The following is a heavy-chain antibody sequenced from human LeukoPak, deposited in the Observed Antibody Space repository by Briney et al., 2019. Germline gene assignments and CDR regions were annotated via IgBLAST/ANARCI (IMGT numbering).Heavy chain of an antibody. CDR2: IYYSGRT. CDR1: GGSFTDYV. D-gene: IGHD1-26*01. V-gene: IGHV4-39*07. Sequence: SETLSLTCTVSGGSFTDYVGGWIRQPPGKGLEWMGSIYYSGRTFYNPSLKNRDSISLDTSKGQFSLNLDFVTAADTAVYFCTRDRAHGTQDYWGQGTLVTVS. CDR3: TRDRAHGTQDY. J-gene: IGHJ4*02.